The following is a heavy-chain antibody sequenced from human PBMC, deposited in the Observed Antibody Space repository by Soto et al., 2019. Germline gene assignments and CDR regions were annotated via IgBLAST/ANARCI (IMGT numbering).Heavy chain of an antibody. Sequence: QVQLQESGPGLVKPSETLSLTCTVSGCSISSYYWSWLRQPPGKGLEWIGYIYYSGSTNYNPSLTRRVTISVDTSKNQFSLKLSSVTAADTAVYYCARGVGATREEYNWFDPWGQGTLVTVSS. V-gene: IGHV4-59*01. CDR1: GCSISSYY. J-gene: IGHJ5*02. CDR3: ARGVGATREEYNWFDP. CDR2: IYYSGST. D-gene: IGHD1-26*01.